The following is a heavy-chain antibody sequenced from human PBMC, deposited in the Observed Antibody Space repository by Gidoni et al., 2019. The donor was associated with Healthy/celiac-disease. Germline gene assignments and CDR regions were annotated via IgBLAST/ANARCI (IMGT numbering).Heavy chain of an antibody. CDR2: IYYSGST. D-gene: IGHD6-19*01. J-gene: IGHJ1*01. CDR3: ARDGQWMSKIPSEYFQH. V-gene: IGHV4-39*07. CDR1: GCSISSSSYY. Sequence: QLQLQESGPGLVQPSETLSLTCPVSGCSISSSSYYWGWIRQPPGKGLEWIGSIYYSGSTYYNPSLKSRVTISVDTSKNQFSLKLSSVTAADTAVYYCARDGQWMSKIPSEYFQHWGQGTLVTVSS.